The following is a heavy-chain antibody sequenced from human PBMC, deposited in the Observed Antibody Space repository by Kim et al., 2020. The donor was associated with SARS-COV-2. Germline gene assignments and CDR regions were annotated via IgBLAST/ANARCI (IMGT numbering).Heavy chain of an antibody. J-gene: IGHJ3*02. D-gene: IGHD3-3*01. CDR2: IYSGGIT. CDR1: GFTVSSNY. V-gene: IGHV3-53*01. CDR3: ARASGSGYFAVHDAFDI. Sequence: GGSLRLSCAASGFTVSSNYMSWVRQAPGKGLEWVSVIYSGGITYYADSVKGRFTISRDNSKNTLYLQMNSLRAEDTAVYYCARASGSGYFAVHDAFDIWGQGTMVTVSS.